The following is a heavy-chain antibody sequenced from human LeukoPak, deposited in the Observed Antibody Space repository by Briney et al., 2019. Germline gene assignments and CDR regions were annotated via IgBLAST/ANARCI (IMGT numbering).Heavy chain of an antibody. Sequence: GGSLRLSCAASGITFSSYGMSWVRQAPGKGLEWVSSISSSGSTIYYADSVKGRFTISRDNAKNSLYLQMNSLRSDDTAVYYCAREEGVDYYDSSGYYHQMIDAFDIWGQGTMVTVSS. CDR1: GITFSSYG. CDR2: ISSSGSTI. J-gene: IGHJ3*02. V-gene: IGHV3-48*04. CDR3: AREEGVDYYDSSGYYHQMIDAFDI. D-gene: IGHD3-22*01.